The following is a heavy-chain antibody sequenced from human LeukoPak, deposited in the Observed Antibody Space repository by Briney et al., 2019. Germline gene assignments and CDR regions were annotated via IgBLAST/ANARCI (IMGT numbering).Heavy chain of an antibody. Sequence: GGSLRLSCAASGFTFSSYEMNWVRQTPGKGLEWVSYISSSGSTIYYADSVKGRFTISRDNAKNSLYLQMNSLRAEDTAVYYCARALPWFGEIDYWGQGTLVTVSS. V-gene: IGHV3-48*03. CDR1: GFTFSSYE. D-gene: IGHD3-10*01. CDR2: ISSSGSTI. CDR3: ARALPWFGEIDY. J-gene: IGHJ4*02.